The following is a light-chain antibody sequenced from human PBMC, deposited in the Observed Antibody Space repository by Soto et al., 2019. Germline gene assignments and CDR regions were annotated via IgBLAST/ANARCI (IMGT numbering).Light chain of an antibody. J-gene: IGKJ1*01. Sequence: DIVMTQSPLSLPVTPGEPASISCRSSQSLLHTNGYNYFDWYLQKPGQSPQLLIYLGSNRASGVPDRFSDSGSGIDFTLKISRVQAEDVGVYYCMQALQTPPTFGQGTKLEIK. CDR2: LGS. CDR1: QSLLHTNGYNY. V-gene: IGKV2-28*01. CDR3: MQALQTPPT.